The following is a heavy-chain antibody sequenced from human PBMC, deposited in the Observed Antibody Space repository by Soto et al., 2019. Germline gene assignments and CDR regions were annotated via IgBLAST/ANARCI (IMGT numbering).Heavy chain of an antibody. Sequence: EVQLVESGGGLVQPGGALRLSCAASGFIFSDYYLDWVRQAPGKGLEWVGRTRNKGNRYTTEYPASVKGRFTISRDDSNNSLCMEMESRKTDDTAVYYCASGNYYHSSRYSRSLQQYYQYGMDVWSQGNTDTVSS. V-gene: IGHV3-72*01. CDR2: TRNKGNRYTT. J-gene: IGHJ6*01. D-gene: IGHD3-22*01. CDR3: ASGNYYHSSRYSRSLQQYYQYGMDV. CDR1: GFIFSDYY.